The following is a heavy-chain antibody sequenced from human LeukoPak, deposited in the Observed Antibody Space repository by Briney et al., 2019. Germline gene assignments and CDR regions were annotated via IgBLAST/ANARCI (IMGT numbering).Heavy chain of an antibody. CDR3: ARDRGGVTSDY. V-gene: IGHV4-31*03. CDR1: GGSISSGGYY. Sequence: SETLSLTCTVSGGSISSGGYYWSWIRQHPGKGQEWIGYIYYSGSTYYNPSLKSRVTISLDTSKNQFSLKLTSVTAADTAVYYCARDRGGVTSDYWGQGTLVTVSS. J-gene: IGHJ4*02. CDR2: IYYSGST. D-gene: IGHD4-23*01.